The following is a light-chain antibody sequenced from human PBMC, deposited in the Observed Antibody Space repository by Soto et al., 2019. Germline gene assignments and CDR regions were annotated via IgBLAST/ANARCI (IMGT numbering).Light chain of an antibody. CDR3: QQYNSYAPT. J-gene: IGKJ2*01. Sequence: DIQMTQSPSTLSASVGDRVTITCRASQSISSWLAWYQQKPGKAPKLLIYDASSLESGVPSRFSGSGSGTEFTLNISSLQPDDFATYYCQQYNSYAPTFGQGTKLEIK. V-gene: IGKV1-5*01. CDR2: DAS. CDR1: QSISSW.